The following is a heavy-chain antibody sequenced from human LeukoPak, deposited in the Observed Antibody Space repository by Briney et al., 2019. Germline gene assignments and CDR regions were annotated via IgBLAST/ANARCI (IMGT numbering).Heavy chain of an antibody. D-gene: IGHD1-26*01. J-gene: IGHJ5*02. Sequence: SVKVSCKASGGTFSSYAISWVRQAPGQGLEWMGRIIPILGIANYAQKFQGRVTITADKSTSTAYMELSSLRSEDTAVYYCARGHSRSYGRDWFDPWGQGTLVTVSS. CDR3: ARGHSRSYGRDWFDP. CDR2: IIPILGIA. V-gene: IGHV1-69*04. CDR1: GGTFSSYA.